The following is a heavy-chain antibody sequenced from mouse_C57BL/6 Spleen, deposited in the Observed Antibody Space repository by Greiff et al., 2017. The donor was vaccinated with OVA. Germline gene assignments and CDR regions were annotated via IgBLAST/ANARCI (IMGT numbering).Heavy chain of an antibody. CDR1: GYTFTSYW. J-gene: IGHJ2*01. V-gene: IGHV1-53*01. Sequence: QVQLKQSGTELVKPGASVKLSCKASGYTFTSYWMHWVKQRPGQGLEWIGNLNPSNGGPKYNEKFKSKATLTLDKSSSTAYMQLSSLTSEDAAVYYCARGNLPPCGDWGQGTTLTVSS. D-gene: IGHD2-1*01. CDR2: LNPSNGGP. CDR3: ARGNLPPCGD.